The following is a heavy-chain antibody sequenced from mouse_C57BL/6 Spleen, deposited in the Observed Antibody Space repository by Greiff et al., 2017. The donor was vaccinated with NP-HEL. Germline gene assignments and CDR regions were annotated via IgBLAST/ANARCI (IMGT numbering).Heavy chain of an antibody. CDR2: IGPNSGGT. CDR1: SYTFTSYW. D-gene: IGHD3-3*01. Sequence: QVQLQQPGAELVKPGASVKLSCKASSYTFTSYWMHWVQQRPGRGLEWIGRIGPNSGGTKYNEKFKSKATLTVDKPSSTAYMQLSSLTSEDSAVYYCARGGQPRGYAMDYWGQGTSVTVSS. J-gene: IGHJ4*01. CDR3: ARGGQPRGYAMDY. V-gene: IGHV1-72*01.